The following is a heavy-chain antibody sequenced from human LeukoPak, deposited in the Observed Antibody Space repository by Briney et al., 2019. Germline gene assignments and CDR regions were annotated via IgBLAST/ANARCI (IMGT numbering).Heavy chain of an antibody. J-gene: IGHJ4*02. CDR3: ARDRYYYDSRGYYSFQKFDY. CDR1: GYTFTGYY. Sequence: ASVKVSCKASGYTFTGYYMHWVRQAPGQGLEWMGRINPNSGGTNYAQKFQGRVTMTRDTSISTAYMELSRLRSDDTAVYYCARDRYYYDSRGYYSFQKFDYWGQGTLVTVSS. D-gene: IGHD3-22*01. CDR2: INPNSGGT. V-gene: IGHV1-2*06.